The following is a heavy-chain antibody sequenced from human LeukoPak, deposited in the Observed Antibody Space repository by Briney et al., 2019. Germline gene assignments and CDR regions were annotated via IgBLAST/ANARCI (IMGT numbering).Heavy chain of an antibody. D-gene: IGHD6-13*01. J-gene: IGHJ5*02. CDR3: ARGHSSSWYWFDP. CDR1: GFTFSSYS. CDR2: ISSSSSYI. Sequence: GGSPRLSCAASGFTFSSYSMNWVRQAPGKGLEWVSSISSSSSYIYYADSVKGRFTISRDNAKNSLYLQMNSLRAEDTAVYYCARGHSSSWYWFDPWGQGTLVTVSS. V-gene: IGHV3-21*01.